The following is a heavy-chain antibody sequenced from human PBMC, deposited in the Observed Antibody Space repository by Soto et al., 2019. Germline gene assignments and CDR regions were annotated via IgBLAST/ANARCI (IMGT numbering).Heavy chain of an antibody. Sequence: GASVKVSCKASGYSLTKYGLSWVRQAPGQGLEWMGIINPSGGSTSYAQKFQGRVTMTRDTSTSTVYMELSSLRSEDTAVYYCARDYGGSGSYYSGWGQGTLVTVSS. V-gene: IGHV1-46*01. CDR1: GYSLTKYG. CDR2: INPSGGST. J-gene: IGHJ4*02. CDR3: ARDYGGSGSYYSG. D-gene: IGHD3-10*01.